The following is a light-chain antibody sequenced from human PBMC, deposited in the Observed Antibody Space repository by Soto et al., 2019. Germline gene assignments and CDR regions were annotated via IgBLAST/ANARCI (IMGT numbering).Light chain of an antibody. J-gene: IGLJ1*01. CDR1: GSDVGDSSH. Sequence: QSALTQPRSVSGSPGQSVTISCTATGSDVGDSSHVSWYQLHPGKAPKLMIYEVTIRPSGVSDRFSGSKSGNTASLTVSGLQAEDEADYYCSSYTGGNPSYVFGTGTKVTVL. CDR3: SSYTGGNPSYV. CDR2: EVT. V-gene: IGLV2-11*01.